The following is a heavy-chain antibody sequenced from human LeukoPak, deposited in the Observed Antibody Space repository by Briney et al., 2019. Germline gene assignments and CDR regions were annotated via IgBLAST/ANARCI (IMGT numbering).Heavy chain of an antibody. CDR3: AKDYSSSWRSFDY. CDR1: GFTFSSYG. J-gene: IGHJ4*02. CDR2: IRYDGSNK. Sequence: PGRSLRLSCAASGFTFSSYGMHWVRQAPGKGLEWVAFIRYDGSNKYYADSVKGRITISRDNSKNTLYLQMNSLRAEDTAVYYCAKDYSSSWRSFDYWGQGTLVTVSS. D-gene: IGHD6-13*01. V-gene: IGHV3-30*02.